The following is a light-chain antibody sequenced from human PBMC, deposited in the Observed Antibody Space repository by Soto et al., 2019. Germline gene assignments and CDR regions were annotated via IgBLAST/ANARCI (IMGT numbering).Light chain of an antibody. CDR3: QQYSSSRT. V-gene: IGKV3-20*01. CDR2: GGS. CDR1: QSVSSY. J-gene: IGKJ1*01. Sequence: EVVLTQSPGTPSLSQGERATLSCWASQSVSSYLAWYQQEPGQAPRLLIYGGSSRATGIPVRFSGSGSETDFTLTITRLEPEDFAMYYCQQYSSSRTFGQGTKVDIK.